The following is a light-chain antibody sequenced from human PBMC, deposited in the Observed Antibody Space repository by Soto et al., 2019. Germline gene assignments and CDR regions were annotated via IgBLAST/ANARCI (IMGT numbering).Light chain of an antibody. CDR2: TLS. V-gene: IGKV2-40*01. J-gene: IGKJ4*01. CDR1: QSLLNSDDGNTY. CDR3: MQRIEFPVT. Sequence: EIVMTQSPLSLPVTPGEPASISCRSSQSLLNSDDGNTYLDWYLQKPGQSPQLLIYTLSYRAPGVPDRFSGSGSGTAFTLKISRVAAEDVGIYYCMQRIEFPVTFGGGTKVDI.